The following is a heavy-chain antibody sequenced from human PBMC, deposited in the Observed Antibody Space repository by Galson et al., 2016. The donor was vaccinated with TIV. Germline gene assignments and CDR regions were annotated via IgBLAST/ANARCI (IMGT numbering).Heavy chain of an antibody. Sequence: CAISGDSVSSNSAAWNWIRQSPSRGLEWLGRTYCRSRCYYDYAVSVKSRITINPDTSKNQFSLQLNSVTPEDTAVYYCARAAGRNGATCHATCESFDFWGQGTKVTVSS. CDR3: ARAAGRNGATCHATCESFDF. D-gene: IGHD3-10*01. CDR1: GDSVSSNSAA. V-gene: IGHV6-1*01. J-gene: IGHJ3*01. CDR2: TYCRSRCYY.